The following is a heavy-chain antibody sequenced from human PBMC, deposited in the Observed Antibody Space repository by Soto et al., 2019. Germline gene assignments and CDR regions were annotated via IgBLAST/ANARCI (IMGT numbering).Heavy chain of an antibody. J-gene: IGHJ4*02. Sequence: QVQLVDSGGVVVQPGRSLRLTCVASGVTFRTFGMHWVRQAPGKGLEWAAVISDDGSNKYYAASVKGRFAISRDNSKNPLYLQMNSLGAEDTAVYYCARDFWSGFCFDYLGQGTLVTVSS. CDR1: GVTFRTFG. CDR2: ISDDGSNK. V-gene: IGHV3-30*03. CDR3: ARDFWSGFCFDY. D-gene: IGHD3-3*01.